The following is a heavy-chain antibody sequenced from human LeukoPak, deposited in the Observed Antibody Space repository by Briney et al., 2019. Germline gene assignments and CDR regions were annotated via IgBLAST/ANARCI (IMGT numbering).Heavy chain of an antibody. Sequence: GGSLRLSCAASGFTVSSNYMSWVRQAPGKGLEWVSVIYSGGSTYYADSVKGRFTISRDNSKTTLYLQMNSLRAEDTAVYYCASRIAAARDYYYYGMDVWGPGTTVTVSS. CDR3: ASRIAAARDYYYYGMDV. CDR2: IYSGGST. V-gene: IGHV3-66*01. J-gene: IGHJ6*02. D-gene: IGHD6-13*01. CDR1: GFTVSSNY.